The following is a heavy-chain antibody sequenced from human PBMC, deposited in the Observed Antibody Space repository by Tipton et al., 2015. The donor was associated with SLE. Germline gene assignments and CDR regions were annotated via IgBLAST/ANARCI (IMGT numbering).Heavy chain of an antibody. J-gene: IGHJ4*02. Sequence: LRLSCTVSGGSISSYYWSWIRQPPGKGLEWIGYIYYSGSTNYNPSLKSRVTISVDTSKNQLSLNVISMTAADTAVYYCARLAVAGMWYYFDFWGQGAPVTVSS. CDR2: IYYSGST. V-gene: IGHV4-59*01. D-gene: IGHD6-19*01. CDR3: ARLAVAGMWYYFDF. CDR1: GGSISSYY.